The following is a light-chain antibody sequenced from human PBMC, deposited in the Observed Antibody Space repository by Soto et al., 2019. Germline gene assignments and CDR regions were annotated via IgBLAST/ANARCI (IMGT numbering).Light chain of an antibody. J-gene: IGLJ2*01. CDR1: MRDVGAYNL. CDR3: SSYTAQSSLI. V-gene: IGLV2-14*03. Sequence: QSALTQPASVSGSPGQSITISCAGTMRDVGAYNLVSWYQQHPGRAPQLIIYDVRNRPSGISFRFSGSKSGNTAPLTISGLPAEDEADYYCSSYTAQSSLIFGGGTKLTVL. CDR2: DVR.